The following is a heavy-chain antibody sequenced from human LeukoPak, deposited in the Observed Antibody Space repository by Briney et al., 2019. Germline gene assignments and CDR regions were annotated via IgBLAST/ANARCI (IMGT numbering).Heavy chain of an antibody. CDR2: ISSSSSTI. D-gene: IGHD5-24*01. CDR1: GFTFSSYS. CDR3: AKGWNYYMDV. J-gene: IGHJ6*03. Sequence: GGSLRLSCAASGFTFSSYSMNWVRQAPGKGLEWVSYISSSSSTIYYADSVKGRFTISRDNSKNTLYLQMNSLRAEDTAIYYCAKGWNYYMDVWGKGTTVTVSS. V-gene: IGHV3-48*01.